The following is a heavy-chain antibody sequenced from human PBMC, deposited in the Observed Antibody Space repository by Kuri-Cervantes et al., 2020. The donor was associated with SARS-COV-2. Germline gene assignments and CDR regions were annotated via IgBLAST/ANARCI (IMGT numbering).Heavy chain of an antibody. Sequence: SQTLSLTCAVYGGSFSGYYWSWIRQPPGKGLEWIGEINHSGSTNYNPSLKSRVTISVDTSKNQFSLKLSSVTAADTAVYYCARRPDSSGYNYYYYYGMDVWGQGTTVTVSS. CDR1: GGSFSGYY. CDR2: INHSGST. V-gene: IGHV4-34*01. J-gene: IGHJ6*02. D-gene: IGHD3-22*01. CDR3: ARRPDSSGYNYYYYYGMDV.